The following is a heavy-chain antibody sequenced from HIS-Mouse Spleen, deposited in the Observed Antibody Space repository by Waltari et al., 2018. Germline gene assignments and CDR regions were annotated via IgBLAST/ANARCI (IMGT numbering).Heavy chain of an antibody. D-gene: IGHD6-19*01. CDR2: IAWDDDK. CDR1: GFSLSTSGMC. CDR3: ARIAEGYTSGWYAFDY. V-gene: IGHV2-70*15. J-gene: IGHJ4*02. Sequence: QVTLRESGPALVKPTQTLTLTCTFSGFSLSTSGMCVSWIRQPPGTALEWLARIAWDDDKYYSTAMKTRLTISKDTSKNQGVLTMTNMDPVDTATYYCARIAEGYTSGWYAFDYWGQGTLVTVSS.